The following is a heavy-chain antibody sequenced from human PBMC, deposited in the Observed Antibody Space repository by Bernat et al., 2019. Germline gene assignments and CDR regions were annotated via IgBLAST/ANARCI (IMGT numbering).Heavy chain of an antibody. J-gene: IGHJ4*02. CDR3: ARGRGTMAGHYFDD. V-gene: IGHV4-61*01. Sequence: QVQLQESGPGLVKPSETLSLTCTVSGGPVSSSSYYWSWIRQPPGKGLEWIGYIYYSGSTYYKHSLKSRVTMSLDTSKNQFSLRLGSVTAADTAVYYCARGRGTMAGHYFDDWGQGSLATVSS. CDR1: GGPVSSSSYY. CDR2: IYYSGST. D-gene: IGHD6-19*01.